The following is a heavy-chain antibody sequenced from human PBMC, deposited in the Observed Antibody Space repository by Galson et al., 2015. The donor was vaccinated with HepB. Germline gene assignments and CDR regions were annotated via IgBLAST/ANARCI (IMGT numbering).Heavy chain of an antibody. CDR2: IIPILGIA. CDR1: GGTFSSYA. CDR3: ASRPCSGGSCYVWLAY. V-gene: IGHV1-69*04. Sequence: CKASGGTFSSYAISWVRQAPGQGLEWMGRIIPILGIANYAQKFQGRVTITADKSTSTAYMELSSLRSEDTAVYYCASRPCSGGSCYVWLAYWGQGTLVTVSS. J-gene: IGHJ4*02. D-gene: IGHD2-15*01.